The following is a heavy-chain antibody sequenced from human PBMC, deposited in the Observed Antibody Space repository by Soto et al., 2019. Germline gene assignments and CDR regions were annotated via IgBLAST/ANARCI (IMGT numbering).Heavy chain of an antibody. CDR3: ARVFSCGSPTYLDY. D-gene: IGHD2-15*01. CDR2: IYYSGST. CDR1: GDSISSGGYY. Sequence: SETLSLTCSVSGDSISSGGYYWSWIRQHPGKGLEWIGYIYYSGSTYYNPSPKSRVTISVDTSKNQFSLKLSSVTAADTAVYYCARVFSCGSPTYLDYWGQGTLVTVS. V-gene: IGHV4-31*02. J-gene: IGHJ4*02.